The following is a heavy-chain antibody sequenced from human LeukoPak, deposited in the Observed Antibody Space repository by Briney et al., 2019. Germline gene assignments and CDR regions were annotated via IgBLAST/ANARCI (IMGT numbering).Heavy chain of an antibody. CDR3: AREGQGDLVRTHDY. CDR2: INSEQRKT. D-gene: IGHD3-16*01. Sequence: GGSLRLSCAASGFSFCNYWMLWVRQAQGKGLVWVLSINSEQRKTKYVDAVTGQFTISRDNAKNTLYQQMNSLRADDTALYYCAREGQGDLVRTHDYWGQGTLITV. CDR1: GFSFCNYW. J-gene: IGHJ4*02. V-gene: IGHV3-74*01.